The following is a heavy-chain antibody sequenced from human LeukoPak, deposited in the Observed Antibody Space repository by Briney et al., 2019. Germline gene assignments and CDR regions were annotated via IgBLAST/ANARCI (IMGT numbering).Heavy chain of an antibody. Sequence: SETLSLTCTVSGGSISSGGYSWSWIRQPPGKGLEWIGYIYHSGSTYYNPSLKSRVTMSVDRSKNQFSLKLSSVTAADTAVYYFARRYCSGGGCPSLDSWGRETLAPVPP. D-gene: IGHD2-15*01. CDR3: ARRYCSGGGCPSLDS. CDR1: GGSISSGGYS. V-gene: IGHV4-30-2*01. CDR2: IYHSGST. J-gene: IGHJ4*02.